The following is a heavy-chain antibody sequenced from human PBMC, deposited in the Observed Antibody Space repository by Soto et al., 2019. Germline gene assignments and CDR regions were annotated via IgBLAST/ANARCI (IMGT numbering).Heavy chain of an antibody. D-gene: IGHD3-10*01. CDR2: ISGSGGRT. Sequence: PGGSLRLSCAASGFTFSSYGMSWVRQAPGKGLEWVSSISGSGGRTYYADSVKGRFTISRDNSKNTLYLQMSSLRAEDTAVYYCVKGFHVYYFDYWGQGTLVTVSS. CDR3: VKGFHVYYFDY. V-gene: IGHV3-23*01. CDR1: GFTFSSYG. J-gene: IGHJ4*02.